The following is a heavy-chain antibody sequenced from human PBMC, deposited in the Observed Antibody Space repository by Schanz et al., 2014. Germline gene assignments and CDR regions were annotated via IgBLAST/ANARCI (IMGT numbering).Heavy chain of an antibody. CDR3: AKDLLYGAPMPLNHLDY. D-gene: IGHD2-2*01. J-gene: IGHJ4*02. CDR1: GFTLSSYA. Sequence: QVQMVESGGGVVQPGRSLRLSCAAYGFTLSSYAMHWVRQAPGKGLEWVAVISYDGSNKYYADSVKGRFTISRDNAKNTLYLQMNSLRAEDTAVYYCAKDLLYGAPMPLNHLDYWGQGTLVTASS. CDR2: ISYDGSNK. V-gene: IGHV3-30-3*01.